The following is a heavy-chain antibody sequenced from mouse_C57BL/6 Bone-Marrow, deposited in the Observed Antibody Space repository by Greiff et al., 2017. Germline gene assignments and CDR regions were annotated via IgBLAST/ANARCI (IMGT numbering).Heavy chain of an antibody. J-gene: IGHJ3*01. CDR1: GFTFTDYY. CDR3: ARYDGYYGFAY. Sequence: EVHLVESGGGLVQPGGSLSLSCAASGFTFTDYYMSWVRQPPGKALEWLGFIRNKANGYTTEYSASVKGRFTISRDNSQSILYLQMNALRAEDSATDYCARYDGYYGFAYWGQGTLVTVSA. V-gene: IGHV7-3*01. D-gene: IGHD2-3*01. CDR2: IRNKANGYTT.